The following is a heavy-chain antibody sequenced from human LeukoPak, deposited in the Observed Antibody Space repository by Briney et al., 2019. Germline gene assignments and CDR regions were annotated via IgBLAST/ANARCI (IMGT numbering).Heavy chain of an antibody. CDR2: IGTAGDT. CDR3: ARDVALNDYYYGMDV. Sequence: GGSLRLSCAASGFTFSSYDMHWVRQATGKGLEWVSAIGTAGDTYYPGSVKGRFTISRENAKNSLYLQMNSLRAGDTAVYYCARDVALNDYYYGMDVWGQGTTVTVSS. CDR1: GFTFSSYD. V-gene: IGHV3-13*04. D-gene: IGHD1-1*01. J-gene: IGHJ6*02.